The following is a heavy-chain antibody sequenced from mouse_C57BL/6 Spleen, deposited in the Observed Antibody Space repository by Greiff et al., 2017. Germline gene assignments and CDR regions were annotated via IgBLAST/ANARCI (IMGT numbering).Heavy chain of an antibody. CDR2: INYDGSST. CDR1: GFTFSDYY. V-gene: IGHV5-16*01. Sequence: EVQRVESEGGLVQPGSSMKLSCTASGFTFSDYYMAWVRQVPEKGLEWVANINYDGSSTYYLDSLKSRFIISRDNAKNILYLQMSSLKSEDTATYYCARGQIYYGNYERGAMDYWGQGTSVTVSS. J-gene: IGHJ4*01. CDR3: ARGQIYYGNYERGAMDY. D-gene: IGHD2-1*01.